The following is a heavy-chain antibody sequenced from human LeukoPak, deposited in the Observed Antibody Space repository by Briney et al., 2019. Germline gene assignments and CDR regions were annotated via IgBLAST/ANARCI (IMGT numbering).Heavy chain of an antibody. J-gene: IGHJ4*02. D-gene: IGHD3-22*01. CDR3: ARPAAYYDSSAPYDY. Sequence: PSETLSLTCTVSGGSISSSSYYWGWIRQPPGKGLEWIGSIYYSGSTYYNPSLKSRVTISVDTSKNQFSLKLSSVTAADTAVYYCARPAAYYDSSAPYDYWGQGTVVTLSS. CDR1: GGSISSSSYY. CDR2: IYYSGST. V-gene: IGHV4-39*01.